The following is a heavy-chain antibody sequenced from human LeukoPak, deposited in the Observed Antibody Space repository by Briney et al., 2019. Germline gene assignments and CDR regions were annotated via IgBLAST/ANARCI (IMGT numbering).Heavy chain of an antibody. J-gene: IGHJ6*02. D-gene: IGHD3-10*01. V-gene: IGHV3-48*02. Sequence: GGSLRLSCGASGFXFSIHGMNWVRQTPGKGLKWVSYIINSGGTIYYADSVQGRFTISRDNAKNSLYLQMNSLRDEDTAVYYCARVGRGLYSMDVWGQGTTVTVSS. CDR2: IINSGGTI. CDR1: GFXFSIHG. CDR3: ARVGRGLYSMDV.